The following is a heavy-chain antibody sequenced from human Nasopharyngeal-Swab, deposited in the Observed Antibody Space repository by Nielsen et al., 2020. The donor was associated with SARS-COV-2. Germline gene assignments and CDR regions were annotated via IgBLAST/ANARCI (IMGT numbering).Heavy chain of an antibody. CDR1: GFTFSDYY. Sequence: LTGAASGFTFSDYYMSWIRQAPGKGLEWVSYISSSGSTIYYADSVKGRFTISRDNAKKSLYLQMNSLRAEDTAVYYCARDRHGDDSRNYYYGMDVWGQGTTVSVSS. V-gene: IGHV3-11*01. D-gene: IGHD4-23*01. CDR2: ISSSGSTI. CDR3: ARDRHGDDSRNYYYGMDV. J-gene: IGHJ6*02.